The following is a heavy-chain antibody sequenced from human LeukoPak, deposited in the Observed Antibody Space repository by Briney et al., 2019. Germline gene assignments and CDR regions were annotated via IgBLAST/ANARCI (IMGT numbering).Heavy chain of an antibody. CDR3: ARVGYCSGGSCPGAFDI. Sequence: SETLSLTCAVYGVSFSGYYWSWLRQPPGKGLEWLGEINHSGSTNYNPSLKSRVTISVDTSKNQFSLKLSSVTAADTAVYYCARVGYCSGGSCPGAFDIWGQGTMVTVSS. J-gene: IGHJ3*02. D-gene: IGHD2-15*01. V-gene: IGHV4-34*01. CDR1: GVSFSGYY. CDR2: INHSGST.